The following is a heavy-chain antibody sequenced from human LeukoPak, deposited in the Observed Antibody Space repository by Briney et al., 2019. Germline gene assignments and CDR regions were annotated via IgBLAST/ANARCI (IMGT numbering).Heavy chain of an antibody. CDR2: TYDSGSS. Sequence: PSETLSLTCAVSGGSMRYYYWSWIRLPPGKGLEWIGYTYDSGSSSYNPSLRSRVSISIDTSKNQFSLNLSSVTAADTAVYYCARGWASSWYYFDFWGKGTLVTVSS. CDR1: GGSMRYYY. J-gene: IGHJ4*02. CDR3: ARGWASSWYYFDF. D-gene: IGHD2-2*01. V-gene: IGHV4-59*01.